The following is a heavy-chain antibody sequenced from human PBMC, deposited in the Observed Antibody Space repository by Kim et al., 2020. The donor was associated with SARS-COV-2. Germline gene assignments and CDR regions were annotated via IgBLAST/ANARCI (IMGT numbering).Heavy chain of an antibody. V-gene: IGHV4-4*07. Sequence: SETLSLTCTVSGGSISSYYWSWIRQPAGKGLEWIGRIYTSGSTNYNPSLKSRVTMSVDTSKNQFSLKLSSVTAADTAVYYCARVNPTLRYYYYGMDVWGQGTTVTVSS. CDR3: ARVNPTLRYYYYGMDV. CDR1: GGSISSYY. J-gene: IGHJ6*02. CDR2: IYTSGST.